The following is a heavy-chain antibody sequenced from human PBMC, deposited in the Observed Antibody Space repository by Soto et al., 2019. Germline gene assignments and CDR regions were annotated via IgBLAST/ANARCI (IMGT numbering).Heavy chain of an antibody. CDR2: VYYTGTT. CDR3: ARDTVLTGMFDL. CDR1: GGSIGSYH. J-gene: IGHJ5*02. Sequence: SETLSLTCTVSGGSIGSYHWSWVRQPPGEGLEWIASVYYTGTTNYNPSLGSRVTISIDAPENQISLKLTSVTAADTAFYYCARDTVLTGMFDLWGQGTLVTVSS. D-gene: IGHD4-17*01. V-gene: IGHV4-59*01.